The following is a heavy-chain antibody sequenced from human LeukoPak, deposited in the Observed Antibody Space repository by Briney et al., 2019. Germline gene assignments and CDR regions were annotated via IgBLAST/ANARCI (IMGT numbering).Heavy chain of an antibody. D-gene: IGHD3-10*01. Sequence: PSETLSLTCTVPGGSISSYYWSWIRQPPGKGLEWIGSIYHSGSTYYNPSLKSRVTISVDTSKNQFSLKLSSVTAADTAVYYCARDTAVRGDDYWGQGTLVTVSS. CDR3: ARDTAVRGDDY. CDR1: GGSISSYY. J-gene: IGHJ4*02. CDR2: IYHSGST. V-gene: IGHV4-38-2*02.